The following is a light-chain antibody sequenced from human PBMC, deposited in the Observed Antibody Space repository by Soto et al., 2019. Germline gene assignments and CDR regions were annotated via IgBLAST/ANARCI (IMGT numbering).Light chain of an antibody. Sequence: QSVLTQPRSVSGSPGQSVTISCTGTSSDVGGYNYVSWYQQHPGKAPKLMIYDVSKRPSGVPDRFSGSKSGNTASPTISGLQAEDEADYYCCSYAGSYTSLYVFGTGTRSPS. CDR1: SSDVGGYNY. J-gene: IGLJ1*01. CDR3: CSYAGSYTSLYV. V-gene: IGLV2-11*01. CDR2: DVS.